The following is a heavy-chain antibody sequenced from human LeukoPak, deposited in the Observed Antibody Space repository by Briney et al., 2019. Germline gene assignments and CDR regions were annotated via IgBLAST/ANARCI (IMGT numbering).Heavy chain of an antibody. CDR1: GNSISNYY. CDR3: ARGIAGEWLPI. J-gene: IGHJ4*02. D-gene: IGHD3-3*01. Sequence: SETLSLTCTVSGNSISNYYWSWIRQPPGQGLHWIGYLYFSGSTNSNPSLKSRVTISVDTSKNQCSLKLSSVTAADTAMYYCARGIAGEWLPIWGQGTLVTVSS. CDR2: LYFSGST. V-gene: IGHV4-59*01.